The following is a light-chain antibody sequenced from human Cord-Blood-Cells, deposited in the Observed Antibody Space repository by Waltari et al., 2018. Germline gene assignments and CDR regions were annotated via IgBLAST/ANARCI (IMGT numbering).Light chain of an antibody. CDR1: SSDVGGYNL. J-gene: IGLJ3*02. CDR2: EGS. V-gene: IGLV2-23*01. Sequence: QSALTQPASVSGSPGQSITISCTGPSSDVGGYNLVSWYQQNPGKAPKLMIYEGSKRPSGVSNRFSGSKSGNTASLTISGLQAEDEADYYCCSYAGSSTWVFGGGTKLTVL. CDR3: CSYAGSSTWV.